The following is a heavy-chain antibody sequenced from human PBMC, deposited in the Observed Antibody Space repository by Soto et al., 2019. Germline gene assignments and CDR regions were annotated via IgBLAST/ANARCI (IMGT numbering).Heavy chain of an antibody. D-gene: IGHD4-17*01. CDR2: ISTTSTYI. Sequence: EVQLVESGGGLVKPGGSLRLSCAASGFTFSSYSMNWVRQAPGKGLQWVSSISTTSTYIYYADSVKGRFTISRDNAKNSLYLQMNSLRAEDTAVYYCAREGSLYVDSVSICLDSWGQGILVTVSS. CDR3: AREGSLYVDSVSICLDS. V-gene: IGHV3-21*01. CDR1: GFTFSSYS. J-gene: IGHJ4*02.